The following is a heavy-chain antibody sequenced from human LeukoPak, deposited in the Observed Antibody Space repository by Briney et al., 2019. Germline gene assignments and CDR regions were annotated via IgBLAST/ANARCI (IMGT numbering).Heavy chain of an antibody. V-gene: IGHV1-18*01. CDR1: GYRFSDYG. J-gene: IGHJ4*02. Sequence: ASVKVSCKTSGYRFSDYGISWVRQAPGQGLQWMGWINTYNGNTENAQSLQGRATMTIDPATATAYLELRSLVSDDPAVYYCARDFGGGARRDLDFLGQGTLVPVSS. CDR2: INTYNGNT. D-gene: IGHD1-26*01. CDR3: ARDFGGGARRDLDF.